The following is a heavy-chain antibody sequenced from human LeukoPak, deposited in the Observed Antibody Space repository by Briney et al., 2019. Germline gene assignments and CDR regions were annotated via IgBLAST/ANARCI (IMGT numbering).Heavy chain of an antibody. D-gene: IGHD1-26*01. CDR1: GFTFRIYS. CDR3: ARDSAELDY. V-gene: IGHV3-21*01. CDR2: ISSSSSYI. J-gene: IGHJ4*02. Sequence: GGSLRLSCAASGFTFRIYSMNWVRQAPGKGLEWVSSISSSSSYIHYTDSVKGRFTISGDNAKNSLYLQMSSLTAEDTALYYCARDSAELDYWGQGTLVTVSS.